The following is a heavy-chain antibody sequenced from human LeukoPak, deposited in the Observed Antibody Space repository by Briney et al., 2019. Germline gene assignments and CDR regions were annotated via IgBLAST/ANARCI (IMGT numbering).Heavy chain of an antibody. D-gene: IGHD6-6*01. CDR1: GYSFIRYH. Sequence: ASVKVSCKASGYSFIRYHIHWVRQAPGQGLEWMGWISVYNGNTNYAQKLQGRVTMTTDTFTSTAYMELRSLRSDDTAVYYCARSLYYSSSSGGDYWGQGTLVTVSS. V-gene: IGHV1-18*01. J-gene: IGHJ4*02. CDR3: ARSLYYSSSSGGDY. CDR2: ISVYNGNT.